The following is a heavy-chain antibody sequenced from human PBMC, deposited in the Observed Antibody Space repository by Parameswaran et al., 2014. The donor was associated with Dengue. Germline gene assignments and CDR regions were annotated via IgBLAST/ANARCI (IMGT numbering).Heavy chain of an antibody. CDR2: ISSSSSYI. CDR3: ARDYDSSGYSFYYYYYMDV. V-gene: IGHV3-21*01. Sequence: VRQMPGKGLEWVSSISSSSSYIYYADSVKGRFTISRDNAKNSLYLQMNSLRAEDTAVYYCARDYDSSGYSFYYYYYMDVWGKGTTVTVSS. D-gene: IGHD3-22*01. J-gene: IGHJ6*03.